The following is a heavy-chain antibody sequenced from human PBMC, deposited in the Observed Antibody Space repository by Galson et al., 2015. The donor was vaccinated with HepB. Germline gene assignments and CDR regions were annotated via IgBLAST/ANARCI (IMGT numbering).Heavy chain of an antibody. V-gene: IGHV4-4*02. J-gene: IGHJ4*02. CDR1: GDSISSDSW. CDR3: ARAKEGRGYFDY. Sequence: ETLSLTCAVSGDSISSDSWWSWVRQPPGEGLEWIGEIYHSGGTNYRPSLKSRVTISVDKSKTLFSLKLTFVTAADTAVYYCARAKEGRGYFDYWGQGSLVTVSS. D-gene: IGHD3-10*01. CDR2: IYHSGGT.